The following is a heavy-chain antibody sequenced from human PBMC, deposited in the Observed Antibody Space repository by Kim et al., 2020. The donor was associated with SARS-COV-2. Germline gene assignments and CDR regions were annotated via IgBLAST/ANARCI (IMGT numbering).Heavy chain of an antibody. CDR2: IYYSGST. CDR3: ARVGRWLQFFGY. Sequence: SETLSLTCTVSGGSISSSNYYWGWIRQPPGKGLEWIGNIYYSGSTYYNPSLKSRVTISVDTSKNQFSLKLSSVTAADTAVYYCARVGRWLQFFGYWGQGTLVTVSS. D-gene: IGHD5-12*01. J-gene: IGHJ4*02. V-gene: IGHV4-39*07. CDR1: GGSISSSNYY.